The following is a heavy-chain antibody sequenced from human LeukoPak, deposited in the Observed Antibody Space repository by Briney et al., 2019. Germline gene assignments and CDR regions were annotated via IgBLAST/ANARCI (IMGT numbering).Heavy chain of an antibody. V-gene: IGHV4-30-4*01. Sequence: SETLSLTCTVSGGSISSGDYYWSWIRQPPGKGLEWIGYIYYSGSTYYNPSLKSRVTISVDTSKNQFSLELSSVTAADTAVYYCARGRGVVVRDWFDYWGQGTLVTVSS. CDR3: ARGRGVVVRDWFDY. CDR1: GGSISSGDYY. CDR2: IYYSGST. D-gene: IGHD2-15*01. J-gene: IGHJ4*02.